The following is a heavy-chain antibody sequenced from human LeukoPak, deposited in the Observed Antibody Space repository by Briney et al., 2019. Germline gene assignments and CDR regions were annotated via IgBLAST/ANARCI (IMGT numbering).Heavy chain of an antibody. CDR2: ISGNGGST. Sequence: PGGSLRLSCAASGFTFSDFAMNWVRQAPGKGLEWVTAISGNGGSTYYADSVKGRFTISRDNSKNTLYLQMNSLRAEDTAVYYCAKRPLGYCSSTSCYQTDYWGQGTLVTVSS. D-gene: IGHD2-2*01. CDR1: GFTFSDFA. V-gene: IGHV3-23*01. J-gene: IGHJ4*02. CDR3: AKRPLGYCSSTSCYQTDY.